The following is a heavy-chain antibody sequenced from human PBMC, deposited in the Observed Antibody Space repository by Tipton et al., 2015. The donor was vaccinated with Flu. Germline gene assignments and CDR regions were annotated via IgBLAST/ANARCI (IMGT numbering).Heavy chain of an antibody. D-gene: IGHD1-1*01. CDR1: GGSISSYY. V-gene: IGHV4-59*08. CDR2: IYYTGST. Sequence: TLSLTCTVSGGSISSYYWSWIRQPPGERLEWIGYIYYTGSTNYNPSLKSRVTISLDTSKNQFSLNLSSVTAADTAVYYCARQSTGSRVDYWGKGTLVTVSS. CDR3: ARQSTGSRVDY. J-gene: IGHJ4*02.